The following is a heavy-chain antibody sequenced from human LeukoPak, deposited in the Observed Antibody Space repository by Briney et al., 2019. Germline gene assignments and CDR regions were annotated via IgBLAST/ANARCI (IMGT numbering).Heavy chain of an antibody. Sequence: GGSLRLSCAASGFTFSSYWMHWVRQVPGKGLVWVSRINGDGSGTSYADSVKGRFTISRDNAKNTLYLEMNSLRAEDTAVYYCSRDLRGRDDYWGQGTLVSVSS. V-gene: IGHV3-74*01. CDR1: GFTFSSYW. CDR3: SRDLRGRDDY. D-gene: IGHD5-24*01. J-gene: IGHJ4*02. CDR2: INGDGSGT.